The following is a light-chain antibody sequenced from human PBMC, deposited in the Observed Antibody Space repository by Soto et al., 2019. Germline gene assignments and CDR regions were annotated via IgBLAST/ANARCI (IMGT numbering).Light chain of an antibody. Sequence: EIVMTQSPATLSMSPGERATLSCRASQSVRSNLAWYHQKPGQAPRLLIYGASTRATGIPARFSGSGSGTEFTLTINSLQPEDFAVYYCQQYDNSPPTFGQGTRLEIK. CDR1: QSVRSN. CDR2: GAS. J-gene: IGKJ5*01. V-gene: IGKV3D-15*01. CDR3: QQYDNSPPT.